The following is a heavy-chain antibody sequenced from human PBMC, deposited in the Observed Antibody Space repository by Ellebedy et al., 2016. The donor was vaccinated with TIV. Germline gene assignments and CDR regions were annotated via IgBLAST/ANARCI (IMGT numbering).Heavy chain of an antibody. D-gene: IGHD3-22*01. Sequence: SVKVSXXASGGTFSSFAICWLRQAPGQGLEWMGGIVPIFGAAHYAQKFQGRVTITADESTSTVYMQLSSLRSEDTAVYYCARDRLPHYDSSGFFVPFGIWGQGTVVTVSS. J-gene: IGHJ3*02. CDR1: GGTFSSFA. CDR2: IVPIFGAA. CDR3: ARDRLPHYDSSGFFVPFGI. V-gene: IGHV1-69*13.